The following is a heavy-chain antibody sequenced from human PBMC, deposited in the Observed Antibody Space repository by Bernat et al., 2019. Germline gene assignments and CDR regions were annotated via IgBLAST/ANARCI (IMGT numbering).Heavy chain of an antibody. D-gene: IGHD2-15*01. CDR2: ISAYNGNT. Sequence: QVQLVQSGAEVKKPGASVKVSCKASGYTLTSYGISWVRQAPGQGLEWMVWISAYNGNTNYAQKLQGRVTMTTDTSTSTAYMELRSLRSDDTAVYYCVRDWCSGGSGPFYFDYWGQGTLVTVSS. J-gene: IGHJ4*02. V-gene: IGHV1-18*01. CDR1: GYTLTSYG. CDR3: VRDWCSGGSGPFYFDY.